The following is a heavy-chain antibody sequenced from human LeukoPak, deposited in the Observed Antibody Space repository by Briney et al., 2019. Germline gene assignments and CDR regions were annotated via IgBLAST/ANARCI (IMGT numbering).Heavy chain of an antibody. D-gene: IGHD3-9*01. CDR2: INSGSTYK. CDR1: GFTFNTYS. Sequence: PGGSLRLSCAASGFTFNTYSMNWVRQAPGKGLEWVSSINSGSTYKYYADSVKGRFTISRDNSKNTLSLQMNSLRAEDTAVYYCANGYYYNILTGYYKDRDTNFQYWGQGTLVTVSS. CDR3: ANGYYYNILTGYYKDRDTNFQY. J-gene: IGHJ4*02. V-gene: IGHV3-21*01.